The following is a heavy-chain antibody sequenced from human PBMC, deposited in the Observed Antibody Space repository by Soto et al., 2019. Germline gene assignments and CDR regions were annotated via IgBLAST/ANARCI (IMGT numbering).Heavy chain of an antibody. CDR1: GYSVTIYC. D-gene: IGHD3-16*01. J-gene: IGHJ4*02. CDR3: AMGLRTRGERPAYFDY. CDR2: IYPGDSDT. V-gene: IGHV5-51*01. Sequence: GESLKISCKGSGYSVTIYCLGWVRQIPGKGLEWMVIIYPGDSDTRYSPPFQGQVTISADKSISTAYLQWSSLKASDTAMYYCAMGLRTRGERPAYFDYWGQGTLVTVS.